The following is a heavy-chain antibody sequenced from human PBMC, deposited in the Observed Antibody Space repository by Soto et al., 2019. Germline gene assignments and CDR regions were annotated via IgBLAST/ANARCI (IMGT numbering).Heavy chain of an antibody. Sequence: GGSLRLSCAASGFTFNDYYISWLRQAQGKGLEWISYISSRTNYTKYADSVKGRFTISRDNAKNSLYLQMNSLRADDTGIYYCARSVVSSNRFDPWGQGTLVTVSS. CDR2: ISSRTNYT. CDR3: ARSVVSSNRFDP. V-gene: IGHV3-11*06. J-gene: IGHJ5*02. CDR1: GFTFNDYY. D-gene: IGHD6-13*01.